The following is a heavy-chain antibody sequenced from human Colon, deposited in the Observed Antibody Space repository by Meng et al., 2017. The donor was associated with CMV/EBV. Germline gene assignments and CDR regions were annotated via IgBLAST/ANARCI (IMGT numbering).Heavy chain of an antibody. J-gene: IGHJ3*01. Sequence: GGSLRLSCAVSGFTLSNYWMIWVRQAPGMGLEWVANVKQDGSEKYYVDSVKGRFTISRDNDRNSVYLQMNDLRADDTAVYYCARDRGCSLTSCDKGGDAFDVWGLGTMVTVSS. D-gene: IGHD2-2*02. CDR2: VKQDGSEK. CDR3: ARDRGCSLTSCDKGGDAFDV. V-gene: IGHV3-7*01. CDR1: GFTLSNYW.